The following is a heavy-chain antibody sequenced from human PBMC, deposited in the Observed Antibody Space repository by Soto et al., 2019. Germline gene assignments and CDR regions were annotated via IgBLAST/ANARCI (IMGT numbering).Heavy chain of an antibody. V-gene: IGHV5-10-1*01. D-gene: IGHD2-2*01. CDR3: ASRYCSSTSCYGYYGMDV. J-gene: IGHJ6*02. Sequence: GESLKISCQGSGYRFTSYWISWVRQMPGKGLEWMGRIDPSDSYTNYSPSFQGHVTISADKSISTAYLQWSSLKASDTAMYYCASRYCSSTSCYGYYGMDVWGQGTTVTVSS. CDR2: IDPSDSYT. CDR1: GYRFTSYW.